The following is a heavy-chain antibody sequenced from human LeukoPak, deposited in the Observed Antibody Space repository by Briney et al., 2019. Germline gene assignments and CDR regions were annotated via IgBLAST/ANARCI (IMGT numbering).Heavy chain of an antibody. V-gene: IGHV3-74*01. Sequence: GVSLRLSCAASGFTFSSYWMHWVRQAPGKGLVWVSRINSDRSSTSYADSVKGRFTISRDNAKNTLYLQMNSLRAEDTAVYYCARRIAVAGNFDYWGQGTLVTVSS. CDR2: INSDRSST. D-gene: IGHD6-19*01. J-gene: IGHJ4*02. CDR3: ARRIAVAGNFDY. CDR1: GFTFSSYW.